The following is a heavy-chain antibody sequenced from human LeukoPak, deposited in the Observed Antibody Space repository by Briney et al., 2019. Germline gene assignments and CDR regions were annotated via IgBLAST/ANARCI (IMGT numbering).Heavy chain of an antibody. J-gene: IGHJ6*03. D-gene: IGHD2-2*01. CDR3: AREDPAGPYYYYYMDV. CDR1: GGSISSYY. V-gene: IGHV4-4*07. Sequence: SETLSLTCTVSGGSISSYYWSWIRQPAGKGLEWIGRIYTSGSTNYNPSLKSRVTMSVDTSKNQFSLKLSSATAADTAVYYCAREDPAGPYYYYYMDVWGKGTTVTVSS. CDR2: IYTSGST.